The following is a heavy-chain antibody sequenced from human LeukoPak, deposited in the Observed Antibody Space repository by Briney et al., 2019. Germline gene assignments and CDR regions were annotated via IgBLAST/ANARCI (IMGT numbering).Heavy chain of an antibody. V-gene: IGHV1-2*02. CDR2: INPNSGGT. D-gene: IGHD1-26*01. Sequence: ASVKVSCKASGYTFTGYYMHWVRQAPGQGLEWMGWINPNSGGTNYAQKFQGRVTMTRDTSISTAYMELSRLRSDDTAVYYCARDLSSQIVGAPALGYFQHWGQGTLVTLSS. CDR1: GYTFTGYY. J-gene: IGHJ1*01. CDR3: ARDLSSQIVGAPALGYFQH.